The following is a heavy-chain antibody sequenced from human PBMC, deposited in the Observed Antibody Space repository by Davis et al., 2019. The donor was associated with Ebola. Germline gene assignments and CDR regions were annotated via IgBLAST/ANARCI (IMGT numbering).Heavy chain of an antibody. CDR3: ARLHDFWSGYLVN. V-gene: IGHV4-59*08. CDR1: GGSIIRYY. Sequence: PSETLSLTCTVSGGSIIRYYWSWIRQSPGKGLEWIGHLYLSGTTNFSPSFKSRATISVDTSKNQFSLKLTSVTAADTAVYYCARLHDFWSGYLVNWGQGKLVIVSS. J-gene: IGHJ4*02. CDR2: LYLSGTT. D-gene: IGHD3-3*01.